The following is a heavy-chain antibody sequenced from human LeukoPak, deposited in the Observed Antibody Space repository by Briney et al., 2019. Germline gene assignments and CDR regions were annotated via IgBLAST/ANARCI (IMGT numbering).Heavy chain of an antibody. Sequence: SETLSLTCTVSGGSISSSSYYWGWIRQPPGKGLEWIGSIYYSGSTYYNPSLKSRVTISVDTSKNQFSLKLSSVTAADTAVYYCMTDPGEISGVVRPNWGQGTLVTVSS. V-gene: IGHV4-39*01. CDR3: MTDPGEISGVVRPN. D-gene: IGHD3-3*01. J-gene: IGHJ4*02. CDR1: GGSISSSSYY. CDR2: IYYSGST.